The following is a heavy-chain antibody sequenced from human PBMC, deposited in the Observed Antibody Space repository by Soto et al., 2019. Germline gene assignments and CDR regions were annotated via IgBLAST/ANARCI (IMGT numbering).Heavy chain of an antibody. D-gene: IGHD4-17*01. CDR3: AKRFLYGDYDAYYFDY. J-gene: IGHJ4*02. V-gene: IGHV3-23*01. Sequence: GGSLRLSCAASGFTFSSYAMSWVRQAPGKGLEWVSAISGSGGSTYYADSVKGRFTISRDNSKNTLYLQMNSLRAEDTAVYYCAKRFLYGDYDAYYFDYWGQGTLVTVSS. CDR1: GFTFSSYA. CDR2: ISGSGGST.